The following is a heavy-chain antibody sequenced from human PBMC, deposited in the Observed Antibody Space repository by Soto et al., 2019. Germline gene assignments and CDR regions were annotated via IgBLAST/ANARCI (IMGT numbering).Heavy chain of an antibody. V-gene: IGHV3-23*01. D-gene: IGHD3-22*01. CDR3: ATSTPAYYYDSSGYVSYYYYYGMDV. J-gene: IGHJ6*02. CDR2: LSGSGDTT. Sequence: VGSLRLSCAASGFAFSTFGMSWVRQAPGKGLEWVSTLSGSGDTTYYADSVKGRFTISRDISKNSLYLQMNSLRAEDTAVYYCATSTPAYYYDSSGYVSYYYYYGMDVWGQGTTVTVSS. CDR1: GFAFSTFG.